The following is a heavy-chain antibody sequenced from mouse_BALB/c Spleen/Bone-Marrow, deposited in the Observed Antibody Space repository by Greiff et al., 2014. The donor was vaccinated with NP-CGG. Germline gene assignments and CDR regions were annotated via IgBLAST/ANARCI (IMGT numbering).Heavy chain of an antibody. CDR2: IYPGSGST. J-gene: IGHJ4*01. V-gene: IGHV1-84*02. CDR1: GYTFTDYY. D-gene: IGHD3-1*01. Sequence: QVQLKESGPELVKPGASVKISCKASGYTFTDYYINWVKQKPGQGLEWIGWIYPGSGSTKYNEKFKGKATLTVDTCSSTAYMQLSSLTSEDTAVYFCANLGRYAMDYWGQGTSVTVSS. CDR3: ANLGRYAMDY.